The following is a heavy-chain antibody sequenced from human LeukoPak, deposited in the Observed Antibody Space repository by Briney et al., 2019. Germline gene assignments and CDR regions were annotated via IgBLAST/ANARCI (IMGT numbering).Heavy chain of an antibody. D-gene: IGHD6-13*01. CDR1: GLTVRSNY. CDR3: ARCDSSRWNGIDY. V-gene: IGHV3-53*01. CDR2: IHSGGNT. Sequence: GGSLRPSCAASGLTVRSNYMGWVRQAPGKGLEWVSVIHSGGNTYYADSVKGRFTISRDNSRNTMDLQMNSLRAEDTAVYYCARCDSSRWNGIDYWGQGTLVTVSS. J-gene: IGHJ4*02.